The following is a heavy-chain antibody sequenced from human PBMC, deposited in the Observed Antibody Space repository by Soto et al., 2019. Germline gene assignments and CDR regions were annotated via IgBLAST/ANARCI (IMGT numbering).Heavy chain of an antibody. V-gene: IGHV4-39*01. Sequence: SETLSLTCTVSGGSISSSSYYWGWIRQPPGKGLEWIGSIYYSGSTYYNPSLKSRVTISVDTSKNQFSLKLSSVTAAETAVYYCARQLWSYYYYYGMDVWGQGTTVTVSS. CDR1: GGSISSSSYY. CDR3: ARQLWSYYYYYGMDV. D-gene: IGHD1-26*01. CDR2: IYYSGST. J-gene: IGHJ6*02.